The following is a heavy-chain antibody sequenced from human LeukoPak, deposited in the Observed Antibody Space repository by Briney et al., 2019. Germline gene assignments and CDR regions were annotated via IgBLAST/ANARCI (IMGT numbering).Heavy chain of an antibody. J-gene: IGHJ5*02. V-gene: IGHV3-23*01. CDR2: ISGSGGST. D-gene: IGHD6-6*01. CDR1: GFTFSSYD. CDR3: ARDRIAAREWFDP. Sequence: GGSLRLSSAASGFTFSSYDMSWGRQAPGKGLEWVSAISGSGGSTYYADSVKGRFTISRDNSKTTLYLQMNSLRAEDTAVYYCARDRIAAREWFDPWAGGTGFTVSS.